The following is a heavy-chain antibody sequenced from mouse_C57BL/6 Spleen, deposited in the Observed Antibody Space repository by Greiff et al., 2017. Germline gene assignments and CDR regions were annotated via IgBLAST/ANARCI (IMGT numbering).Heavy chain of an antibody. CDR1: GFNIKDDY. CDR3: TTLYSNYPFAD. J-gene: IGHJ3*01. D-gene: IGHD2-5*01. Sequence: EVQLQQSGAELVRPGASVKLSCTASGFNIKDDYMHWVKQRPEQGLELIGWIDPENGDTEYASKFQGKATITADTSSNTAYLQLSSLTSEDTAVYYCTTLYSNYPFADWGQGTLVTVSA. CDR2: IDPENGDT. V-gene: IGHV14-4*01.